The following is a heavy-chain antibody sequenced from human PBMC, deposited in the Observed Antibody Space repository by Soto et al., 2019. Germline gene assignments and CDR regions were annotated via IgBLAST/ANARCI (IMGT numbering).Heavy chain of an antibody. CDR3: AKDHGYSSSWVDY. D-gene: IGHD6-13*01. Sequence: SLRLSCAGSGFSFSATTLHWVRQAPGKGLEYISAVSPDGVNTYYANSVKGRFTISRDNSKNTLYLQMGSLRAEDMAVYYCAKDHGYSSSWVDYWGQGTLVTVSS. J-gene: IGHJ4*02. CDR2: VSPDGVNT. V-gene: IGHV3-64*01. CDR1: GFSFSATT.